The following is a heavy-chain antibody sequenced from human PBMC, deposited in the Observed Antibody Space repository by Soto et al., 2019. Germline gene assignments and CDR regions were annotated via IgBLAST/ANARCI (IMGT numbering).Heavy chain of an antibody. CDR2: IIPIFGTA. V-gene: IGHV1-69*13. Sequence: ASVKVSCKASGGTFSSYAISWVRQAPGQGLEWMGGIIPIFGTANYAQKFQGRVTITADESTSTAYMELSSLRSEDTAVYYCARDQGCSSTSCRITHDYYYYGMDVWGQGTTVTV. D-gene: IGHD2-2*01. J-gene: IGHJ6*02. CDR3: ARDQGCSSTSCRITHDYYYYGMDV. CDR1: GGTFSSYA.